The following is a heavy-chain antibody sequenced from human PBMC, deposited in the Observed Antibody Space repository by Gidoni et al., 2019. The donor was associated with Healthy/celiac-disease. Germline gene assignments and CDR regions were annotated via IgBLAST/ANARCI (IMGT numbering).Heavy chain of an antibody. CDR2: IYWNDDK. V-gene: IGHV2-5*01. CDR1: GFSLSTSGVG. CDR3: AHQMAVRYCGGDCYSNAFDI. J-gene: IGHJ3*02. Sequence: QITLKESGPTLVKPTQTLTLTCTFSGFSLSTSGVGVGWIRQPPGKALEWLALIYWNDDKRYSPSLKSRLTITKDTSKNQVVLTMTNMDPVDTATYYCAHQMAVRYCGGDCYSNAFDIWGQGAMVTVSS. D-gene: IGHD2-21*02.